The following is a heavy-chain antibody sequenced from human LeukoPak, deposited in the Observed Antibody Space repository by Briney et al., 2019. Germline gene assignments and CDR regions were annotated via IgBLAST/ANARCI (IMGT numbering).Heavy chain of an antibody. J-gene: IGHJ4*02. CDR1: GYSFTSYW. CDR2: IDPSDSYT. V-gene: IGHV5-10-1*01. CDR3: ARHPMGEHFDY. Sequence: GESLKISCKGSGYSFTSYWISWVRQMPGKGLEWMGRIDPSDSYTNHGPSFQGHVTISADKSISTAYLQWSSLKASDTAMYYCARHPMGEHFDYWGQGTLVTVSS.